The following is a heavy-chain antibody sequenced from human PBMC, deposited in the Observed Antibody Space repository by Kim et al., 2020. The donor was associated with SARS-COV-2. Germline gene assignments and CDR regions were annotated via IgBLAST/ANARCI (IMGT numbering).Heavy chain of an antibody. D-gene: IGHD3-22*01. CDR3: ARDNYYYDSSGYYGDY. Sequence: RFQGRVTITADKAKSTAYMELSSLRSEDTAVYYCARDNYYYDSSGYYGDYWGQGTLVTVSS. V-gene: IGHV1-69*04. J-gene: IGHJ4*02.